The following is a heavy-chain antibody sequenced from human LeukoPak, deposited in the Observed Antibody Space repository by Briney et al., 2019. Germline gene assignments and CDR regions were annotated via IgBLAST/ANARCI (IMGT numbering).Heavy chain of an antibody. CDR1: GGSISSYY. J-gene: IGHJ4*02. CDR3: ARDMGSVAGHDY. V-gene: IGHV4-59*12. CDR2: IYYSGST. Sequence: SETLSLTCTVSGGSISSYYWSWIRQPPGKGLEWIGYIYYSGSTNYNPSLKSRVTISVDMSKNQFSLKLSSVTAADTAVYYCARDMGSVAGHDYWGQGTLVTVSS. D-gene: IGHD6-13*01.